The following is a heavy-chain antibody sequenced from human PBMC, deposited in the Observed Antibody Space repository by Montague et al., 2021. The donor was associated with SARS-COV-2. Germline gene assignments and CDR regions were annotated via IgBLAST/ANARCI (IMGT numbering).Heavy chain of an antibody. D-gene: IGHD1-14*01. CDR3: ARRRLPEDDVDF. CDR2: VYYSGYT. Sequence: SETLSLTCTVSGDSVSSSDHYWGWIRPPPGKGLEWLGFVYYSGYTYYTPSVKGRVTVSIYASKNQFSLKLNSRTATDTAIYDCARRRLPEDDVDFWGQGTLLTVSS. CDR1: GDSVSSSDHY. J-gene: IGHJ4*02. V-gene: IGHV4-39*01.